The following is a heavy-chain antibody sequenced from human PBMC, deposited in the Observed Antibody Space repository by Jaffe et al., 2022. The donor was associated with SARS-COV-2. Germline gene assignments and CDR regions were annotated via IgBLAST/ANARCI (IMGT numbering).Heavy chain of an antibody. J-gene: IGHJ4*02. V-gene: IGHV4-39*01. D-gene: IGHD1-26*01. CDR1: GGSISSSSYY. CDR3: ASFLFVAHSGSWSHRPKAANRHFDY. Sequence: QLQLQESGPGLVKPSETLSLTCTVSGGSISSSSYYWGWIRQPPGKGLEWIGSIYYSGSTYYNPSLKSRVTISVDTSKNQFSLKLSSVTAADTAVYYCASFLFVAHSGSWSHRPKAANRHFDYWGQGTLVTVSS. CDR2: IYYSGST.